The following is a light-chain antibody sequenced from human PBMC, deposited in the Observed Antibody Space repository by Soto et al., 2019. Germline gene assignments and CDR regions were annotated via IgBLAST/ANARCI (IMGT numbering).Light chain of an antibody. CDR1: QSVSSN. Sequence: EIVMTQSPATLSVSPEERATLSCRASQSVSSNLAWYQQRPGQAPRLLIYGASTRATGIPARLSGSGSGTEFTLTISSLQSEDFAVYYCQLHNNWPFTFGQGTKLEIK. J-gene: IGKJ2*01. CDR3: QLHNNWPFT. V-gene: IGKV3-15*01. CDR2: GAS.